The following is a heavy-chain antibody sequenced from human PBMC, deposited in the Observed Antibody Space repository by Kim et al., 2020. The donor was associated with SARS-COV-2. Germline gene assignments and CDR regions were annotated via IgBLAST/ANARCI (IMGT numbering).Heavy chain of an antibody. V-gene: IGHV4-34*01. D-gene: IGHD1-20*01. CDR3: ARASPPNRYYYYYGMDV. CDR1: GGSFSGYY. CDR2: INHSGST. J-gene: IGHJ6*02. Sequence: SETLSLTCAVYGGSFSGYYWSWIRQPPGKGLEWIGEINHSGSTNYNPSLKSRVTISVDTSKNQFSLKLSSVTAADTAVYYCARASPPNRYYYYYGMDVWGQGTTVTVSS.